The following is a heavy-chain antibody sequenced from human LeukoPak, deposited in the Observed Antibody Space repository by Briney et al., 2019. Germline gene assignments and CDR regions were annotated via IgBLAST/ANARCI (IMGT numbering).Heavy chain of an antibody. V-gene: IGHV1-2*06. D-gene: IGHD4-11*01. J-gene: IGHJ4*02. CDR2: INPNSGGT. CDR1: GYTFTGDY. Sequence: ASVKVSCKXSGYTFTGDYMHWVRQAPRQGLEWMGRINPNSGGTNYAQKFQGRVTMTRDTSISTAYMELSRLRSDDTAVYYCARDGEVSNYDDFDYWGQGTLVTVSS. CDR3: ARDGEVSNYDDFDY.